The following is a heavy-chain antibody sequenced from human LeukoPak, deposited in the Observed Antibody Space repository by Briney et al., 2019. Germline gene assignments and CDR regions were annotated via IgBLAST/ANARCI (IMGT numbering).Heavy chain of an antibody. J-gene: IGHJ4*02. CDR2: IYHSGST. CDR1: GYSISSGYY. D-gene: IGHD5-24*01. Sequence: PSETLSLTCAVSGYSISSGYYWGWIRQPPGKGQEWIGSIYHSGSTYYNPSLKSRVTISVDTSKNQFSLKLSSVTAADTAVYYCARARLPREFDYWGQGTLVTVSS. CDR3: ARARLPREFDY. V-gene: IGHV4-38-2*01.